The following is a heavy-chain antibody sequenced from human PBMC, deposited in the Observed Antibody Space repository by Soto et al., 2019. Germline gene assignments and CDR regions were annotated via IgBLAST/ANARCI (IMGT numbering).Heavy chain of an antibody. D-gene: IGHD4-17*01. CDR1: GFTFSSYS. J-gene: IGHJ4*02. CDR3: ASRQMTTVNDFDY. Sequence: GGSLRLSCAASGFTFSSYSMSCVRQAPEKGLEWVSAISGSVGSTYYADSVKGRFTISRDNSKNTLYLQMNSLRAEDTAVYYCASRQMTTVNDFDYWGQGTLVTVSS. V-gene: IGHV3-23*01. CDR2: ISGSVGST.